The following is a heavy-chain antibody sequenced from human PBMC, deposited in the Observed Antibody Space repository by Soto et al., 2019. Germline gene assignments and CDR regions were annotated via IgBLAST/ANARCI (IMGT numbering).Heavy chain of an antibody. J-gene: IGHJ5*02. V-gene: IGHV3-7*01. CDR1: GFTLNNYW. Sequence: EVQLVESGGGLVQPGESLRLSCAASGFTLNNYWVTWVRQAPGKGLEWVANINHDGSEKYYVDSVKGRFTISRDNTKNSLYLPMNSLRAEDTAFYYCARDFGNPKGRLDPWGQGILVTVSS. D-gene: IGHD3-10*01. CDR2: INHDGSEK. CDR3: ARDFGNPKGRLDP.